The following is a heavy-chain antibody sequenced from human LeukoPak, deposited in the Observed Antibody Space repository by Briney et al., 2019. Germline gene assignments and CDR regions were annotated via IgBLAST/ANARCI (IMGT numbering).Heavy chain of an antibody. Sequence: GGSLRLSCAASGFTFSSYAMSWVRQAPGKGLEWVSAISGSGGSTYYADSVKGRFTISRDNSKNTLYLQMNSLRAEDTAVYYCARSDRGWYYFDYWGQGTLVTVSS. J-gene: IGHJ4*02. V-gene: IGHV3-23*01. CDR1: GFTFSSYA. CDR2: ISGSGGST. CDR3: ARSDRGWYYFDY. D-gene: IGHD6-19*01.